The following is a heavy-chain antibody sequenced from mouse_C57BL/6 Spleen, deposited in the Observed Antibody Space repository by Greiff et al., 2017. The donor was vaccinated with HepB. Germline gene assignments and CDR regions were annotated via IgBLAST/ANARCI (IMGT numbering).Heavy chain of an antibody. CDR2: IDPEDGDT. CDR3: SITTVVAARRRAMDY. D-gene: IGHD1-1*01. J-gene: IGHJ4*01. Sequence: VHVKQSGAELVRPGASVKLSCTASGFNIKDYYMHWVKQRPEQGLEWIGRIDPEDGDTEYAPKFQGKATMTADTSSNTAYLQLSSLTSEDTAVYYCSITTVVAARRRAMDYWGQGTSVTVSS. V-gene: IGHV14-1*01. CDR1: GFNIKDYY.